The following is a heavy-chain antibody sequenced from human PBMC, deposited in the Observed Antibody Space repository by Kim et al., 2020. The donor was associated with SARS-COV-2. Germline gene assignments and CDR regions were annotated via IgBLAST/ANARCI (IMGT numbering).Heavy chain of an antibody. CDR2: VNHSGIT. Sequence: SETLSLTCAVYGGSFSAYSWIWIRQAPGKGLEWIGEVNHSGITKYHPSLKSRVTISVDTSKNQFSLKLPSVTAADTAVFYCARGRAGVVPSPILGLGSYYYYYAMDVWGQGTTVTGS. J-gene: IGHJ6*02. CDR3: ARGRAGVVPSPILGLGSYYYYYAMDV. V-gene: IGHV4-34*01. D-gene: IGHD3-3*01. CDR1: GGSFSAYS.